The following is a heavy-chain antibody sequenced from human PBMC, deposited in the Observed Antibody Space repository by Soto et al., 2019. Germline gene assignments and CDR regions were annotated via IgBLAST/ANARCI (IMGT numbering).Heavy chain of an antibody. CDR1: GDSVSGNRAA. D-gene: IGHD3-10*01. V-gene: IGHV6-1*01. Sequence: QSLSLTCVISGDSVSGNRAAWNWIRQSPSRGLEWLGRTYYRSKWYIEYAPSVTGRMTINPDTSKNQFSLQLNSVTPEDTAVYYCATGMLIRGHHYYMDVWGQGTSVTVSS. CDR2: TYYRSKWYI. CDR3: ATGMLIRGHHYYMDV. J-gene: IGHJ6*03.